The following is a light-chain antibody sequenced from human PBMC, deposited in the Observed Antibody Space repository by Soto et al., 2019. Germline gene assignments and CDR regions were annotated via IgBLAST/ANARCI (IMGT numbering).Light chain of an antibody. J-gene: IGKJ1*01. Sequence: EIVMTQSPATLSVSPGERATLSCRASQSVSSNFAWYQQKPGQAPRLLIYGASTRATGIPARFSGSGSGTEFTLTISSLQSEDFAVYYCQQYKNWPRRTFGQGTKVEIK. CDR3: QQYKNWPRRT. V-gene: IGKV3-15*01. CDR1: QSVSSN. CDR2: GAS.